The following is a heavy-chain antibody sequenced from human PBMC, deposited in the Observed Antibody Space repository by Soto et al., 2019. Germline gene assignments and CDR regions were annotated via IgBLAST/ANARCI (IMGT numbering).Heavy chain of an antibody. CDR3: AKAQDYDILTGSAFDY. Sequence: GGSLRLSCAASGFTFSSYAMSWVRQAPGKGLEWVSAISGSGGSTYYADSVKGRFTISRDNSKNTLYLQMNSLRAEDTAVYYCAKAQDYDILTGSAFDYWGQGTLVTVSS. J-gene: IGHJ4*02. D-gene: IGHD3-9*01. V-gene: IGHV3-23*01. CDR1: GFTFSSYA. CDR2: ISGSGGST.